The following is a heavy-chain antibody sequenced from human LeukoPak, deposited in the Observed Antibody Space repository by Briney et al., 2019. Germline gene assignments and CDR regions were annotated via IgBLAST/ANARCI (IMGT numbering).Heavy chain of an antibody. J-gene: IGHJ4*02. CDR2: IYYSGST. V-gene: IGHV4-59*01. CDR1: GGSISTYY. CDR3: ARDGRYSSGWDPRTY. D-gene: IGHD6-19*01. Sequence: SETLSLTCTVSGGSISTYYWSWIRQPPGKGLEWIGNIYYSGSTNYNPSLKSRVTISVDTSKNQFSLKLSSVTAADTAVYYCARDGRYSSGWDPRTYWGQGTLVTVSS.